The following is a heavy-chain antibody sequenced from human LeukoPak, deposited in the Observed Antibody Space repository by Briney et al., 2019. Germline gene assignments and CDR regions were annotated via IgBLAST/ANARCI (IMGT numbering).Heavy chain of an antibody. CDR1: GFTFSIYA. CDR2: MTTSGNTI. Sequence: GGPLRLSCAASGFTFSIYAMSWLRQAPGKGLEWLSFMTTSGNTIFYAESVKDRFTISRDNAKKSLYLQMNSLRDEDTAVYYCARVGGATAVTMYFEYWGQGTLVTVTS. D-gene: IGHD1-26*01. J-gene: IGHJ4*02. CDR3: ARVGGATAVTMYFEY. V-gene: IGHV3-48*02.